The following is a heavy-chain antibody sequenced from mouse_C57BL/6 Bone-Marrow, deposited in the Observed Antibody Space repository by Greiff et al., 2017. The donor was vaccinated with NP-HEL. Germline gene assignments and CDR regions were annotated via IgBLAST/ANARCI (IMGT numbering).Heavy chain of an antibody. CDR1: GYTFTSYG. CDR3: ARKKRGLRRGAWFAY. CDR2: IYPRSGNT. Sequence: QVQLQQSGAELARPGASVNLSCKASGYTFTSYGISWVKQRTGQGLEWIGEIYPRSGNTYYNEKFKGKATLTADKSSSTAYMELRSLTSEDSAVYFCARKKRGLRRGAWFAYWGQGTLVTVSA. V-gene: IGHV1-81*01. J-gene: IGHJ3*01. D-gene: IGHD2-4*01.